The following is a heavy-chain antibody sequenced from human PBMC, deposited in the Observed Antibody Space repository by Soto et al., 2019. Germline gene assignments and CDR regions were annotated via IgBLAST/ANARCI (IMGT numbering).Heavy chain of an antibody. CDR2: MNPNSGDT. Sequence: QVQLVQSGAEVKKPGASVTVSCKASGSRFSDYYLHWVRQAPGQGPEWMGWMNPNSGDTKYAQKFKGRVTMTRETSVRTAFMELNWLKSDDTAVYYCARESGGATATLDYYYFYMDVWGIGTTVTVSS. CDR3: ARESGGATATLDYYYFYMDV. V-gene: IGHV1-2*02. CDR1: GSRFSDYY. D-gene: IGHD5-12*01. J-gene: IGHJ6*03.